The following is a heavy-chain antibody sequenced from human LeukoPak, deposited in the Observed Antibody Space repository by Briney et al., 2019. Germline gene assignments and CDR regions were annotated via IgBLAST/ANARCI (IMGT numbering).Heavy chain of an antibody. CDR1: GGPFSSYA. V-gene: IGHV1-69*05. CDR3: VRDSVTSASY. Sequence: SVKVSCKASGGPFSSYAISWVRQGPGQGLEWMGRIIPFFGTSNYAQKFQGRVTITTDESTTTVYMELSGLRFDDTAIYYCVRDSVTSASYWGQGTQVAVSS. CDR2: IIPFFGTS. J-gene: IGHJ4*02. D-gene: IGHD4-17*01.